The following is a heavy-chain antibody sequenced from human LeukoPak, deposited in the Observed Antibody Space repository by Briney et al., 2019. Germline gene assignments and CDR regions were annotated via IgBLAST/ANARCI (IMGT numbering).Heavy chain of an antibody. D-gene: IGHD2-21*01. CDR2: ISSSSTTI. J-gene: IGHJ4*02. CDR3: ARERVIAAAGDGFDS. V-gene: IGHV3-48*02. CDR1: GFTFASYG. Sequence: GGSLRLSCAASGFTFASYGMSWVRQAPGKGLEWVSYISSSSTTIFYADSVKGRFTISRDNAKNSLFLQMNGLRDEDTALYYCARERVIAAAGDGFDSWGQGTLVTVSS.